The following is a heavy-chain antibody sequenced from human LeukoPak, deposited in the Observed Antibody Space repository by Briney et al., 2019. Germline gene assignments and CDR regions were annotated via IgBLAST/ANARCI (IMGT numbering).Heavy chain of an antibody. CDR1: GFTFSSYG. CDR3: AKDRIAVAGTLVY. CDR2: ISYDGSNK. J-gene: IGHJ4*02. Sequence: GGSLRLSCAASGFTFSSYGMHWVRQAPGKGLEWVAVISYDGSNKYYADSVKGRFTISRDNSKNTLYLQMNSLRAEDTAVYYCAKDRIAVAGTLVYWGQGTLVTVSS. V-gene: IGHV3-30*18. D-gene: IGHD6-19*01.